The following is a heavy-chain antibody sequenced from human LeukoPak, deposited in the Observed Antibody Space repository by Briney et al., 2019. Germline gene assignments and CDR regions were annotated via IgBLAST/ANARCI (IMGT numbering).Heavy chain of an antibody. V-gene: IGHV3-23*01. CDR2: ISGSGGST. D-gene: IGHD2-2*01. CDR1: GFTFSSYA. CDR3: AKVSDDIVVVPAAPDY. J-gene: IGHJ4*02. Sequence: GGSLRLSCAASGFTFSSYAMSWVRQAPGKGLEWVSAISGSGGSTYYADSVKGRFTNSRDNSKNTLYLQMNSLRAEDTAVYYCAKVSDDIVVVPAAPDYWGQGTLVTVSS.